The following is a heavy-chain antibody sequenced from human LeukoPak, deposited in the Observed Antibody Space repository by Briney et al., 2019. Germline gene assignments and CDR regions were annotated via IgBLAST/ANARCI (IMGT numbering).Heavy chain of an antibody. Sequence: ASVKVSCKASGYTFTSYYMHWVRQAPGQGLEWMGWISPNSGGINYAQKFQDRVTMTRDTSISTVYMELSSLTSDDTAVYYCARRIVVGKAFDYWGQGTLLTVSS. CDR1: GYTFTSYY. V-gene: IGHV1-2*02. CDR3: ARRIVVGKAFDY. D-gene: IGHD2-15*01. J-gene: IGHJ4*02. CDR2: ISPNSGGI.